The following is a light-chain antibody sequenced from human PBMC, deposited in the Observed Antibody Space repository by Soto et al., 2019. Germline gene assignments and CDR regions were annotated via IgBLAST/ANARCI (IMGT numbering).Light chain of an antibody. Sequence: DIVMTQSPDSLAMSLGERATINCKSSQSVLYSSNNKNYLAWYQQKPGQPPKLLIYWASTRESGVPDRFSGSGSWTDFTLTIRSLQAEDVAVYYCQQYYSSPKTVGQGTKVEI. CDR1: QSVLYSSNNKNY. CDR2: WAS. J-gene: IGKJ1*01. V-gene: IGKV4-1*01. CDR3: QQYYSSPKT.